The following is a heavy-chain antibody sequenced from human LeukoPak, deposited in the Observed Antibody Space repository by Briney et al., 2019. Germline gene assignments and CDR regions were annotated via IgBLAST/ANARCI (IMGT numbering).Heavy chain of an antibody. J-gene: IGHJ3*02. CDR3: AKDGMVVRTLGPTLVNSPRWAFDI. CDR1: GFTFSSYG. D-gene: IGHD2-21*01. CDR2: ISYDGSNK. V-gene: IGHV3-30*18. Sequence: GGSLRLSCAASGFTFSSYGMHWVRQAPGKGLEWVAVISYDGSNKYYADSVKGRFTISRDNSKNTLYLQMNSLRAEDTAVYYCAKDGMVVRTLGPTLVNSPRWAFDIWGQGTMVTVSS.